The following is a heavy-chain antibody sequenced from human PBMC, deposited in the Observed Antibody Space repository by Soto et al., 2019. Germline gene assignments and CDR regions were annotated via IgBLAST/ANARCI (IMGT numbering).Heavy chain of an antibody. D-gene: IGHD6-6*01. CDR2: INHSGST. CDR1: GGSFSGYY. Sequence: SETLSLTCAVYGGSFSGYYWSWIRQPPGKGLEWIGEINHSGSTNYNPSLKSRVTISVDTSKNQFSLKLSSVTAADTAVYYCVRGGAARRWTPWGQGTLVTVSS. V-gene: IGHV4-34*01. CDR3: VRGGAARRWTP. J-gene: IGHJ5*02.